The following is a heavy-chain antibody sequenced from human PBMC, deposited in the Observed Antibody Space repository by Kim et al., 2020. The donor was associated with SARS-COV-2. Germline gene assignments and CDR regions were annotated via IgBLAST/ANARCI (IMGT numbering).Heavy chain of an antibody. CDR2: IFGDDGRT. J-gene: IGHJ4*02. CDR1: GFTFSTFD. CDR3: VKVAYLDY. V-gene: IGHV3-23*01. Sequence: GGSLRLSCVASGFTFSTFDMSWVRQAPGKGLEWVSVIFGDDGRTSYADSVKGRFTISRDNSQHTLYLQMSNLKVEDTARYYCVKVAYLDYWGQGSLVTVSS.